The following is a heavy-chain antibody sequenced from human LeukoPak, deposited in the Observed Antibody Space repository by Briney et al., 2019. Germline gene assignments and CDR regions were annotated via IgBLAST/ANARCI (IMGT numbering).Heavy chain of an antibody. V-gene: IGHV3-23*01. CDR2: ISGSGGST. CDR3: AKSWADISVRAAFDI. CDR1: GFTFSSYA. D-gene: IGHD3-3*02. J-gene: IGHJ3*02. Sequence: PGGSLRLSCAASGFTFSSYAMSWVRQAPGKGLEWVSAISGSGGSTYYTDSVKGRFTISRDNSKNTLYLQMNSLRAEDTAVYYCAKSWADISVRAAFDIWGQGTMVTVSS.